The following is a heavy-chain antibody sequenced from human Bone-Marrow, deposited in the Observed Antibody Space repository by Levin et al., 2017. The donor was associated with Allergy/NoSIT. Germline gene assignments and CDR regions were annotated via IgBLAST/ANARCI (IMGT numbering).Heavy chain of an antibody. J-gene: IGHJ4*02. Sequence: PGGSLRLSCTASGFSFSSYSMHWVRQAPGKGLVWLALISYDSSKTFYADSVRGRITISRDNSNNTLSLQIHSLRPEDTAVYFCARAARLGHYLNSWGQGTLVTVSS. CDR1: GFSFSSYS. CDR2: ISYDSSKT. V-gene: IGHV3-30*04. CDR3: ARAARLGHYLNS.